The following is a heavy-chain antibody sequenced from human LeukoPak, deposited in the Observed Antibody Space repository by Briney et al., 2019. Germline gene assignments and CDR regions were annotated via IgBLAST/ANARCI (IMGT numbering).Heavy chain of an antibody. J-gene: IGHJ4*02. Sequence: GASVKVSCKASGGTFSSYTISWVRQAPGQGLEWMGRIIPILGIANYAQKFQGRVTITADKSTSTAYMGLSSLRSEDTAVYYCAREVCGGDCSTDAYWGQGTLVTVSS. CDR2: IIPILGIA. D-gene: IGHD2-21*02. CDR1: GGTFSSYT. V-gene: IGHV1-69*04. CDR3: AREVCGGDCSTDAY.